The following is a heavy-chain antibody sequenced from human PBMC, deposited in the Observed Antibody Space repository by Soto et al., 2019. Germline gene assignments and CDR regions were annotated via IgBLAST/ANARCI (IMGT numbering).Heavy chain of an antibody. D-gene: IGHD3-16*01. CDR2: IYYSGST. CDR3: VRLGLPGGGYFDY. Sequence: SETLSLTCTVSGGAISSYYWSWIRQPPGKGLEWIGYIYYSGSTNYNPSLKSRVTISVDTSKNQLSLKLSSVTAADTAVYYCVRLGLPGGGYFDYWGQVTLVTVSS. J-gene: IGHJ4*02. V-gene: IGHV4-59*01. CDR1: GGAISSYY.